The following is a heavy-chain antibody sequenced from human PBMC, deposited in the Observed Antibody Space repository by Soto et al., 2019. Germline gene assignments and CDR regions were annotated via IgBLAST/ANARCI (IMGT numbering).Heavy chain of an antibody. D-gene: IGHD2-15*01. Sequence: SETLSLTCSVSGGSISTYYWSWVRQPPGKGLEWIGYIYYTGSTNYNPSLKSRVTISVDTSKNQFSLKLSSVTAADTAVYYCASGRSGDVGYWGQGTLVTVS. CDR1: GGSISTYY. CDR2: IYYTGST. V-gene: IGHV4-59*01. J-gene: IGHJ4*02. CDR3: ASGRSGDVGY.